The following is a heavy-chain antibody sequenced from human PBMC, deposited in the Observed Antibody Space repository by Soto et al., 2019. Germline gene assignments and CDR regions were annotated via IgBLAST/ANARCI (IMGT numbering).Heavy chain of an antibody. Sequence: ASVKVSCKASGYTFTSYAMHWVRQAPGQGPEWMGRVSPNSGTTGYAQKFQGRLTMTRDTSITTAYMELSSLTSEDTAVYYCASWAGYSKWGQGTLVTVSS. CDR3: ASWAGYSK. V-gene: IGHV1-8*02. CDR1: GYTFTSYA. CDR2: VSPNSGTT. J-gene: IGHJ4*02. D-gene: IGHD3-9*01.